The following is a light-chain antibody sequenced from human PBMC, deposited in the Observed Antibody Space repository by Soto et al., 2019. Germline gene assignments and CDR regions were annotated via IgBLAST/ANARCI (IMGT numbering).Light chain of an antibody. Sequence: EIVLTQSPGTLCLSPGERATLSCRASQSVSSYLASYQQKPGQAPRLLIYDASNRATGIPARFSGRGSGTDLILTISSPEPQDFAVYYCQQRSNWHLITFGHGTRLEIK. CDR1: QSVSSY. CDR3: QQRSNWHLIT. V-gene: IGKV3-11*01. CDR2: DAS. J-gene: IGKJ5*01.